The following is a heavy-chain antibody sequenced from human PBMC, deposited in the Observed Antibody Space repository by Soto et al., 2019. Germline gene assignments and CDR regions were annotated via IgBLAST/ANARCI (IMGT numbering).Heavy chain of an antibody. J-gene: IGHJ4*02. CDR1: GDFMSDSVSNYY. D-gene: IGHD2-2*01. CDR3: ARGHGTTNFDF. CDR2: VYTTGTA. Sequence: QVQLQESGPGLVKPSETLSLTCSVSGDFMSDSVSNYYWSWIRQSAGKGLEWMGRVYTTGTANDKTSLKSRVTMSVDTAKKQFSLKLTSVTAADTAVYYCARGHGTTNFDFWGQGILVTVSS. V-gene: IGHV4-4*07.